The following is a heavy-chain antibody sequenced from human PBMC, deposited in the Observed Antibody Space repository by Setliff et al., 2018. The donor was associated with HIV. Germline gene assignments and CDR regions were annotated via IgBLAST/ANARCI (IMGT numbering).Heavy chain of an antibody. V-gene: IGHV4-34*01. D-gene: IGHD6-19*01. Sequence: SETLSLTCAVYGGSFSGYHWSWLRQPPGKGLEGIGEINHSGSTSYNPSLKSRVTVSLDMSKNQFSLTRSSVTAADTAMYYGARGVRGGSSGPVFRRNSYYYLDVWDRGTTVTVSS. CDR3: ARGVRGGSSGPVFRRNSYYYLDV. J-gene: IGHJ6*03. CDR1: GGSFSGYH. CDR2: INHSGST.